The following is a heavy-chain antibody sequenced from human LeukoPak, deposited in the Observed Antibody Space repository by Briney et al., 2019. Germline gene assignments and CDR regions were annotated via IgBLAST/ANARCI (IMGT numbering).Heavy chain of an antibody. D-gene: IGHD5-12*01. V-gene: IGHV4-4*09. CDR2: IYTSGST. CDR3: ARHRGVATIWSAFDT. CDR1: GGSISGYY. Sequence: SETLSLTCTVSGGSISGYYWSWIRQPPGKGLEWIGYIYTSGSTNYNPSLKSRVTISVDTSKNQFSLKLSSVTAADTAVYYCARHRGVATIWSAFDTWGQGTMVTVSS. J-gene: IGHJ3*02.